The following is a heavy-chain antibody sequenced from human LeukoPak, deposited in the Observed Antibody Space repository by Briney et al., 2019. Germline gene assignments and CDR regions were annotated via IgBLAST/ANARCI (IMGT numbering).Heavy chain of an antibody. D-gene: IGHD1/OR15-1a*01. CDR3: ATNNQEYSSTSIPWRHYYYMDV. Sequence: GASVKVSCKASGYTFTSYYMHWVRQAPGQGLEWMGIINPSGGSTSYAQKFQGRVTITTDESTSTAYMELSSLRSEDTAVYYCATNNQEYSSTSIPWRHYYYMDVWGKGTTVTVSS. CDR2: INPSGGST. V-gene: IGHV1-46*01. CDR1: GYTFTSYY. J-gene: IGHJ6*03.